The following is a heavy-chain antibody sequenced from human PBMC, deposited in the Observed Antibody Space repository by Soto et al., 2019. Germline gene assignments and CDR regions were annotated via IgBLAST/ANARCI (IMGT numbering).Heavy chain of an antibody. Sequence: QLQLQESGSGLVKPSQTLSLTCAVSGGSISSGGYSWSWIRQPPGKGLEWIGYIYHSGSTYYNPSLXGXVXMXLARSKNQFPLKLSSVTAADTAVYYCAAGGGLPRYYWGQGTLVTVSS. CDR1: GGSISSGGYS. CDR2: IYHSGST. J-gene: IGHJ4*02. V-gene: IGHV4-30-2*01. CDR3: AAGGGLPRYY. D-gene: IGHD5-12*01.